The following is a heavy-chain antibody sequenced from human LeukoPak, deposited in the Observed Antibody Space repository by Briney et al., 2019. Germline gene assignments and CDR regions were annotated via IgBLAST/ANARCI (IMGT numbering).Heavy chain of an antibody. CDR1: GYSFTTYW. V-gene: IGHV5-51*01. D-gene: IGHD3-10*01. Sequence: GESLKISCKTSGYSFTTYWIGWVRQMPGKGLEWMGIIYPGDSDTRYSPSFQGQVTISADKSISTAYLQWSSLKASDTAMYYCARRADYYFFDYWGQRTLVTVSS. J-gene: IGHJ4*02. CDR2: IYPGDSDT. CDR3: ARRADYYFFDY.